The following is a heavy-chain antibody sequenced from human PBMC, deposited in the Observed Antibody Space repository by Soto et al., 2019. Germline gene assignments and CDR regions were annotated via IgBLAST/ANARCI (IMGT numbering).Heavy chain of an antibody. CDR2: IDPSDSYA. Sequence: EALNLSCKGSGYSFTSYWINWVRQMPGKGLEWMGRIDPSDSYASYIPSLQGHAPISFEKAISTAYLRWRTRQASDTAIYICPIDNCGSITCEGMDVWAQGTTVPVS. D-gene: IGHD2-21*01. V-gene: IGHV5-10-1*01. CDR1: GYSFTSYW. J-gene: IGHJ6*02. CDR3: PIDNCGSITCEGMDV.